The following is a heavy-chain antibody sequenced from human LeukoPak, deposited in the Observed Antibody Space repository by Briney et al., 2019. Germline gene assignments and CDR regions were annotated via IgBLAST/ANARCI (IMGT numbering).Heavy chain of an antibody. D-gene: IGHD4-17*01. CDR1: GFTFRNYG. CDR2: IWYDGSNK. CDR3: ASGIGDFEYYQH. V-gene: IGHV3-33*01. Sequence: GRSLRLSCVASGFTFRNYGMHWVRQAPGKGLEWVTVIWYDGSNKYYADSVKDRFTISRDNSKNTLYLQMNSLRAEDTAVYYCASGIGDFEYYQHWGQGTLVTVSS. J-gene: IGHJ1*01.